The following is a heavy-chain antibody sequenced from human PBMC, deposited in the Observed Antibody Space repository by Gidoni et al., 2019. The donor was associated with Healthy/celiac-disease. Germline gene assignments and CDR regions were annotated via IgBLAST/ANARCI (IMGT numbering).Heavy chain of an antibody. J-gene: IGHJ6*03. V-gene: IGHV1-69*01. Sequence: EVKKPASSVKVSCKASGGTFSSYAISWVRQAPGQGREWMGGIIAIFGTANYAQKFQGRVTITADESTGTAYMELSSLRSEDTAVYYCARAVAAAGYHHYYYMDVWGKGTTVTVSS. D-gene: IGHD6-13*01. CDR2: IIAIFGTA. CDR3: ARAVAAAGYHHYYYMDV. CDR1: GGTFSSYA.